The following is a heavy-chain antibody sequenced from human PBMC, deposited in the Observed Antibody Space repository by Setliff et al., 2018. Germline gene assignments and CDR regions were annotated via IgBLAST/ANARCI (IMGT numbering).Heavy chain of an antibody. J-gene: IGHJ5*02. Sequence: GASVKVSCKASGYTFRQSIVSWVRQAPGLGLEWLGWIGVYSGNTYSAQRFQGRVSLTTDESTNTAYLELRGLRSDDTAVYYCMRLVRFCSRTVCQRTSGDEAWGQGTLVTVSS. V-gene: IGHV1-18*01. D-gene: IGHD3-3*01. CDR2: IGVYSGNT. CDR3: MRLVRFCSRTVCQRTSGDEA. CDR1: GYTFRQSI.